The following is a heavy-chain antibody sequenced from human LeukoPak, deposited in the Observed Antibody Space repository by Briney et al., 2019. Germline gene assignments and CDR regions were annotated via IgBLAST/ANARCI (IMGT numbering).Heavy chain of an antibody. Sequence: GASVKVSCKASGYTFTGYYMHWVRQAPGQGLEWMGWINPNSGGTNYAQKFQGRVTMTRDTSISTAYMELSRLRSDDTAVYYCARPESCSGGSCPDYWGQGTLVTVSS. CDR1: GYTFTGYY. D-gene: IGHD2-15*01. V-gene: IGHV1-2*02. CDR3: ARPESCSGGSCPDY. J-gene: IGHJ4*02. CDR2: INPNSGGT.